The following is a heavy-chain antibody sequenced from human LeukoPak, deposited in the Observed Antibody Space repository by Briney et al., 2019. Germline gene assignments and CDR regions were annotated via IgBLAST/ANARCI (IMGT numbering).Heavy chain of an antibody. Sequence: GASVKVSGKASGGTFSSYAISWVRQAPGQGLEWMGRIIPIFGIANYAQKFQGRVTITADKSTSTAYMELSSLRSEHTDVYYCARDRGGYYYDSTPGVPFDYWGQGTRVTVSS. CDR2: IIPIFGIA. J-gene: IGHJ4*02. CDR1: GGTFSSYA. CDR3: ARDRGGYYYDSTPGVPFDY. V-gene: IGHV1-69*04. D-gene: IGHD3-22*01.